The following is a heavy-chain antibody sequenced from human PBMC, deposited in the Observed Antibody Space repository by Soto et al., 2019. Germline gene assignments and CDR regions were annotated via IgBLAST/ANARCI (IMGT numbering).Heavy chain of an antibody. CDR2: IYPGDSDT. CDR1: GYIFGNSW. D-gene: IGHD2-15*01. J-gene: IGHJ4*02. V-gene: IGHV5-51*01. Sequence: GESLKISCKASGYIFGNSWIGWVRQMPGKGLEWMGIIYPGDSDTTYSPSFQGQVTISADKSISTAYLQWSSLKPSDTAMYYCARREAWYYFDYWAQGTLVTVSS. CDR3: ARREAWYYFDY.